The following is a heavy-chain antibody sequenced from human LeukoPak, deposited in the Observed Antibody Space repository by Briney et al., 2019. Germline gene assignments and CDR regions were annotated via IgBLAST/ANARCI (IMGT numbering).Heavy chain of an antibody. CDR3: ARGVGSSWYGD. V-gene: IGHV4-30-4*01. D-gene: IGHD6-13*01. CDR1: GGSISSGDYY. Sequence: SQTLSLTCTVSGGSISSGDYYWTWIRQPPGEGLEWIGYIYYSGSTYYNPSLKSRLAISVDTSKNQFSLKLSSVTAADTAVYFCARGVGSSWYGDWGQGTLVTVSS. CDR2: IYYSGST. J-gene: IGHJ4*02.